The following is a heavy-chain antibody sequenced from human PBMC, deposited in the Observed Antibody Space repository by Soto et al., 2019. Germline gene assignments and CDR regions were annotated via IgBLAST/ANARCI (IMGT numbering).Heavy chain of an antibody. Sequence: EVQLLESGGGLVQPGGSLRLSCAASGFTFNRYAMSWVRQGPGKGLEWVSGISGSGGSTYYADSVKGRFTISRDNSKNMLDMQMNSLRAEDTAVYYCAKDIVVVPAGGDAFDIWGQGTMVSVSS. CDR3: AKDIVVVPAGGDAFDI. J-gene: IGHJ3*02. CDR1: GFTFNRYA. V-gene: IGHV3-23*01. CDR2: ISGSGGST. D-gene: IGHD2-2*01.